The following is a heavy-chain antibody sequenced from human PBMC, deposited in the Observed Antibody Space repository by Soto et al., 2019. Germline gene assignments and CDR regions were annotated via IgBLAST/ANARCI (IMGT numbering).Heavy chain of an antibody. CDR2: INSDGSST. CDR3: ATDSSSWPYYSIDV. J-gene: IGHJ6*02. D-gene: IGHD6-13*01. CDR1: GFTFSSYW. Sequence: EVQLVESGGGLVQPGGSLRVSCAASGFTFSSYWMHWVRQAPGKGLVWVSRINSDGSSTNYADSVKGRFTISRDNAKNTLYLQMNSLRAEDTAVYYCATDSSSWPYYSIDVWGQGTTVTVSS. V-gene: IGHV3-74*01.